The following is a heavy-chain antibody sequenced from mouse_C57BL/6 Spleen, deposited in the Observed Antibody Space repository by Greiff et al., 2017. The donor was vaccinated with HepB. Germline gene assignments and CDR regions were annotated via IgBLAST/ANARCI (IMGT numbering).Heavy chain of an antibody. V-gene: IGHV1-50*01. CDR1: GYTFTSYW. D-gene: IGHD1-1*01. CDR3: ARWGIVGNTDAMDY. J-gene: IGHJ4*01. Sequence: VQLQQSGAELVKPGASVKLSCKASGYTFTSYWMQWVKQRPGQGLEWIGEIDPSDSYTNYNHKFKGKAPLTVDPSSSTAYMQLSSLTSEDSAVYYCARWGIVGNTDAMDYWGQGTSVTVSS. CDR2: IDPSDSYT.